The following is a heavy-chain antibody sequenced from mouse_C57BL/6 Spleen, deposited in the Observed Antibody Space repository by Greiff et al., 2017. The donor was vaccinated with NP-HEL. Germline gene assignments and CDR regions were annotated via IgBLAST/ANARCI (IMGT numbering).Heavy chain of an antibody. Sequence: QVQLQQSGPELVRPGVSVKISCKGSGYTFTDYAMHWVKQSPAKGLEWIGVISPYYGDASYNQKFKGKATMTVDKSSSTAYMELTRLTSEDSAVYYCAREGDYSSRFDYWGQGTTLTVSS. CDR3: AREGDYSSRFDY. CDR2: ISPYYGDA. CDR1: GYTFTDYA. V-gene: IGHV1-67*01. D-gene: IGHD2-5*01. J-gene: IGHJ2*01.